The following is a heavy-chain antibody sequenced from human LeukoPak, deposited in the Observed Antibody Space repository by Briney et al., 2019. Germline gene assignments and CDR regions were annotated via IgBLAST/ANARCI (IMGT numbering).Heavy chain of an antibody. CDR2: IKQDGSEK. CDR1: GFTFSSYW. V-gene: IGHV3-7*01. Sequence: PGGSLRLSCAASGFTFSSYWMSWVRQAPGKGLEWVANIKQDGSEKYYVDSVKGRFTISRDNAKNSLYLQMNSLRAEDTAVYYCARITYCGGDCYYYGMDVWGQGTTVTVSS. D-gene: IGHD2-21*01. J-gene: IGHJ6*02. CDR3: ARITYCGGDCYYYGMDV.